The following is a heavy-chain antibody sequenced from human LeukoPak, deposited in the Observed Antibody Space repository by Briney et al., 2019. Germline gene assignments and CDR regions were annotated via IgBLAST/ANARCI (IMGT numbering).Heavy chain of an antibody. V-gene: IGHV4-59*08. J-gene: IGHJ4*02. CDR2: VYYSGST. Sequence: SETLSLTCTVSGGSISSYYWSWIRQPPGKGLEWIGYVYYSGSTNYNPSLKSRVTISVDTSKNQFSLKLSSVTAADTAVDFCARQRSSTWSLCYWGQGTLVTVSS. CDR3: ARQRSSTWSLCY. D-gene: IGHD6-13*01. CDR1: GGSISSYY.